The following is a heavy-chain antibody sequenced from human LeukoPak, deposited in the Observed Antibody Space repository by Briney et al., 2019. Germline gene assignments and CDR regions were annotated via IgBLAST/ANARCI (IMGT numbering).Heavy chain of an antibody. CDR2: ISAYNGNT. CDR1: GYTFTSYG. CDR3: ARDLNLIAAAGTGGFDY. Sequence: ASVKVSCKASGYTFTSYGISWVRQAPGQGLEWMGWISAYNGNTNYAQKLQGRVTMTTDTSTSTAYMELRILRSDDTAVYYCARDLNLIAAAGTGGFDYWGQGTLVTVSS. V-gene: IGHV1-18*01. J-gene: IGHJ4*02. D-gene: IGHD6-13*01.